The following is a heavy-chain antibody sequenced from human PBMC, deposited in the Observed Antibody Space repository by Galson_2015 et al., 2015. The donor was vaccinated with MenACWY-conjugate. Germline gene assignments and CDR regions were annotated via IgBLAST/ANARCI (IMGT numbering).Heavy chain of an antibody. D-gene: IGHD3-16*01. Sequence: SLRLSCAASGFTFSSYRMHWVRQAPGKGLVWVSRVNSDGSGTGYADSVKGRFTISRDNAKNMLFLRMNSLKVEDTAVYYCARSYVPGSDRKNYYMDVWGRGTTVTVSS. V-gene: IGHV3-74*01. CDR1: GFTFSSYR. CDR2: VNSDGSGT. CDR3: ARSYVPGSDRKNYYMDV. J-gene: IGHJ6*03.